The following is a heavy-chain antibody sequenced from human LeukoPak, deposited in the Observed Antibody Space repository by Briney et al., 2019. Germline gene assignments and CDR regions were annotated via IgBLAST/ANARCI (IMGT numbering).Heavy chain of an antibody. CDR3: AKDLNYGDGRWEFDP. J-gene: IGHJ5*02. CDR2: ILADGYTT. V-gene: IGHV3-23*01. CDR1: GFSLTSFA. D-gene: IGHD4/OR15-4a*01. Sequence: SGGSLRLSRAASGFSLTSFAMAWVRQSPGKRLEWVSGILADGYTTYYADSVKGRFTISRDISKNTMYLQMNSLAADDTATYFCAKDLNYGDGRWEFDPWGQGTLVTVA.